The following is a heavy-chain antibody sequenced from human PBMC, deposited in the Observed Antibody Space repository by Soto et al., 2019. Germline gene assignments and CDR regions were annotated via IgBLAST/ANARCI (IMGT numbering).Heavy chain of an antibody. Sequence: QVQLVQSGAEVKKPGASVKVSCKASGYTFTSYGISWVRQAPGQGLEWMGWISAYNGNTNYAQKLQGRVTMTTDTSTSTAYMELRSLRSDDTAVYYCARDSGDYDYIWGSYRVVWLDPWGQGTLVTVSS. J-gene: IGHJ5*02. CDR3: ARDSGDYDYIWGSYRVVWLDP. CDR2: ISAYNGNT. D-gene: IGHD3-16*02. CDR1: GYTFTSYG. V-gene: IGHV1-18*01.